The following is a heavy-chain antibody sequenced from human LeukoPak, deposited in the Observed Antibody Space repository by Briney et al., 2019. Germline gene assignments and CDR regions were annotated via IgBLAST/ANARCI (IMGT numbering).Heavy chain of an antibody. V-gene: IGHV1-2*02. CDR2: INPNSGGT. CDR3: ARGDSIYYDNSGYGAFEY. Sequence: ASVKVSCKTSGYTFSGYYMHWVRQAPGQGLEWMGWINPNSGGTNYAQRFRGRVTMTRGTSIRTAYMDLSRLRSDDTAVYYCARGDSIYYDNSGYGAFEYWGQETLVTVSS. D-gene: IGHD3-22*01. CDR1: GYTFSGYY. J-gene: IGHJ4*02.